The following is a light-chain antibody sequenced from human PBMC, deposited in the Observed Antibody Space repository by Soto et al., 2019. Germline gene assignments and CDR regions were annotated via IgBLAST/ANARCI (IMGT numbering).Light chain of an antibody. CDR3: QVFDVSVWT. J-gene: IGKJ1*01. V-gene: IGKV3-20*01. Sequence: EIVMTESPATLSVSPGEGVTLSCRASQTVSSSYLAWHQQKPGQAPRLLIYGASGRATGIPDRFSGSGSGTDFTLTISRLEPEDFAVYYCQVFDVSVWTFGRGTKVDI. CDR2: GAS. CDR1: QTVSSSY.